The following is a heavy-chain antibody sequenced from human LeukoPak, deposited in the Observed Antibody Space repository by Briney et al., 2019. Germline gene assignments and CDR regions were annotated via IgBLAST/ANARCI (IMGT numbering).Heavy chain of an antibody. D-gene: IGHD6-13*01. CDR3: ARDRGYSSSWYYFDY. CDR2: IYTSGST. J-gene: IGHJ4*02. CDR1: GGSISSYY. Sequence: PSETLSLTCTVSGGSISSYYWSWIRQPAGKGLEWIGRIYTSGSTNYNPSLKRRVTMSVDTSKNQFSLKLSSVTAADTAVYYCARDRGYSSSWYYFDYWGQGTLVTVSS. V-gene: IGHV4-4*07.